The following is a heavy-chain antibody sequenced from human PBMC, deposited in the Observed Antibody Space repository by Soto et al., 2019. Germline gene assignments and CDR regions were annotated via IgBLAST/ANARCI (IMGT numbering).Heavy chain of an antibody. V-gene: IGHV3-23*01. J-gene: IGHJ1*01. CDR2: ISGTGFST. CDR3: AKVIVVVTADRGRYFQH. Sequence: EVQLLESGGGLVQPGGSLRLSCAASGFTFSSYAMNWVRQAPGKGLEWVSAISGTGFSTYYTDSVKGRFTISRDNSKNTLSLQMNSLRAEDKAVYYCAKVIVVVTADRGRYFQHWGQGTLVTVSS. CDR1: GFTFSSYA. D-gene: IGHD2-21*02.